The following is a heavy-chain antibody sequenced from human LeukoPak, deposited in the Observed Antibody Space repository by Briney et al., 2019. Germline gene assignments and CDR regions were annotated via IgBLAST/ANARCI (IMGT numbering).Heavy chain of an antibody. J-gene: IGHJ3*02. CDR1: GGSISTYY. D-gene: IGHD1-14*01. Sequence: SETLSLTCSGSGGSISTYYWGWIRQPPGNGLEWIGYVYYSGSTNYNPSLKSRVTISADTSKNQFSLRLRSVTAADTAVYYCARGLNNRKSGRRFDVFEIWGQGTMVTVSS. CDR3: ARGLNNRKSGRRFDVFEI. V-gene: IGHV4-59*01. CDR2: VYYSGST.